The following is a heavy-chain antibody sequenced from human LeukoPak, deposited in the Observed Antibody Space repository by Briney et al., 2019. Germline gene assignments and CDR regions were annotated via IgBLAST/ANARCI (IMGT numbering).Heavy chain of an antibody. CDR3: ASSQGYCTNGVCSYYFDY. CDR1: GGTFSSYA. D-gene: IGHD2-8*01. CDR2: IIPIFGTV. V-gene: IGHV1-69*05. J-gene: IGHJ4*02. Sequence: SVKVSCKASGGTFSSYAISWVRQAPGQGLEWMGGIIPIFGTVNYAQKFQGRVTITTDESTSTAYMELSSLRSEDTAVYYCASSQGYCTNGVCSYYFDYWGQGTLVTVSS.